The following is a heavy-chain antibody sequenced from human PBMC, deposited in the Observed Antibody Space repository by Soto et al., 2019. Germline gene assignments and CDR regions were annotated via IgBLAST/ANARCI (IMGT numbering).Heavy chain of an antibody. CDR3: SRRKDMGNLVWLDT. D-gene: IGHD2-15*01. CDR1: GYTFTSYW. CDR2: IDPSDSYS. V-gene: IGHV5-10-1*01. Sequence: GESLKISCQGSGYTFTSYWIAWVRQMHGKGLEWMGMIDPSDSYSRYSPSGGWNFTCSVDRSTTTAYLQWSSLKASDTAMYYCSRRKDMGNLVWLDTWGQGTLVTVSS. J-gene: IGHJ5*02.